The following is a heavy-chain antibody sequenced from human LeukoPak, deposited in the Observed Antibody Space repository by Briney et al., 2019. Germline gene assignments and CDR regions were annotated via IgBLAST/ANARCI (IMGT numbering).Heavy chain of an antibody. Sequence: GGSLRLSCAASGFTFNSYAMSWVRQAPGKGLDWVSAISGSGAGTDYADSVKVRVTISRDNSRNTLFLQMNSLRAEDTAIYYCAKRLSPSVTTGFESFWGQGTLVTVSS. CDR2: ISGSGAGT. CDR1: GFTFNSYA. CDR3: AKRLSPSVTTGFESF. J-gene: IGHJ4*02. V-gene: IGHV3-23*01. D-gene: IGHD4-17*01.